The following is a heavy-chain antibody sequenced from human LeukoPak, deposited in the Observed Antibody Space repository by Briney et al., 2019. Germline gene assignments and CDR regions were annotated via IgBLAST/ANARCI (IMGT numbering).Heavy chain of an antibody. J-gene: IGHJ4*02. D-gene: IGHD3-3*01. CDR2: IYYSGST. CDR3: ARLYYDLWSGPDY. V-gene: IGHV4-31*03. CDR1: GGSISSGGYY. Sequence: SETLSLTCTVSGGSISSGGYYWSWIRQHPGKGLEWIGYIYYSGSTYYNPSLKSRVTISVDTSKNQFSLKLSSVTAADTAVYYCARLYYDLWSGPDYWGQGTLVTVSS.